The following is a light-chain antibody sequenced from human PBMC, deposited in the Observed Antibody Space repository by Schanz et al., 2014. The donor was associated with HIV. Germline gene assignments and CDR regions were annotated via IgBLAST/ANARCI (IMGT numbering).Light chain of an antibody. Sequence: QSVLAQPPSVSGAPGQRVAISCTGSSTNIGEDYDVHWYHQLPGTAPKLLIYGNSNRPSGVPDRFSGSKSGTSASLAISGLRSEDETDYYCAAWDDNLNGVVFGGGTKLTVL. J-gene: IGLJ2*01. CDR1: STNIGEDYD. CDR3: AAWDDNLNGVV. V-gene: IGLV1-40*01. CDR2: GNS.